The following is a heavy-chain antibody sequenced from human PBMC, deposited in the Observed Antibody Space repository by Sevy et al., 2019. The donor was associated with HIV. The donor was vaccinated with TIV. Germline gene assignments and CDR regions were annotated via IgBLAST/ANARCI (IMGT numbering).Heavy chain of an antibody. Sequence: GGSLRLSCAASGFTFSGYWMSWVRQAPGKGLEWVANIKQDGSEKYYVDSVKGRFTISRDNAKNSLYLQMNSLRAEDTAVYYCARGGYDFWSGYYIGWDYYYYYGMDVWGQGTTVTVSS. CDR1: GFTFSGYW. D-gene: IGHD3-3*01. CDR3: ARGGYDFWSGYYIGWDYYYYYGMDV. V-gene: IGHV3-7*01. J-gene: IGHJ6*02. CDR2: IKQDGSEK.